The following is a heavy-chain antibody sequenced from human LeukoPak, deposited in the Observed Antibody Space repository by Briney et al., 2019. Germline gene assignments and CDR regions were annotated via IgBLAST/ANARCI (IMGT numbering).Heavy chain of an antibody. J-gene: IGHJ3*02. V-gene: IGHV4-59*12. CDR2: IYYSGST. CDR3: AREASFYGSGSYEYDAFDI. D-gene: IGHD3-10*01. CDR1: GGSISSYY. Sequence: SETLSLTCTVSGGSISSYYWSWIRQPPGKGLEWIGYIYYSGSTNYNPSLKSRVTISVDTSKNQFSLKLSSVTAADTAVYYCAREASFYGSGSYEYDAFDIWGQGTMVTVSS.